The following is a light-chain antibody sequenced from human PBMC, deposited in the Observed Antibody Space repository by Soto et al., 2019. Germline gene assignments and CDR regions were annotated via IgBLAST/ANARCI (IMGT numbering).Light chain of an antibody. CDR2: GAS. Sequence: IRVSQSPGTLSLSPGERATLSCRASQSVSNNYLAWYQQKPGQAPRLLIYGASSRATGIPDRFSGSGSGTDFTLIISRLQHEDFAVYYYQQYGSSPWTFGQGTKVDI. CDR1: QSVSNNY. V-gene: IGKV3-20*01. CDR3: QQYGSSPWT. J-gene: IGKJ1*01.